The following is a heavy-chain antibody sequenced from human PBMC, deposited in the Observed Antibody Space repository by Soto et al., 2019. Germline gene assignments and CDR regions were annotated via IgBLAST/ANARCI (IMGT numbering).Heavy chain of an antibody. Sequence: QVQLVESGGAVVQPGRSLRLSCAASGFTFSTYAMHWVRQAPGKGLEWVAVISFDGSNKYYAESVKGRFTISRDNSRNTLYLQVNSVRAEDTAVYYCARDLGYCSGFICYYFDYWGQGTLVSVSS. CDR1: GFTFSTYA. CDR2: ISFDGSNK. CDR3: ARDLGYCSGFICYYFDY. V-gene: IGHV3-30-3*01. D-gene: IGHD2-15*01. J-gene: IGHJ4*02.